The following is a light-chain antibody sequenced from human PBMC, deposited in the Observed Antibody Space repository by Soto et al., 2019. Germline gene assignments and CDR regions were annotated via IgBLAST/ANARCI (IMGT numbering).Light chain of an antibody. CDR2: TAS. V-gene: IGKV1-9*01. J-gene: IGKJ4*01. CDR3: QQFNSYPLT. Sequence: DVQLTQSPSFRSACVGDRVTITCRASQGISNYLAWYQQKPGKAPNLLIYTASTLQSGVPSRFSGSGSGTEFTLTISSLQPEDFATYFGQQFNSYPLTFGGGTKVEIK. CDR1: QGISNY.